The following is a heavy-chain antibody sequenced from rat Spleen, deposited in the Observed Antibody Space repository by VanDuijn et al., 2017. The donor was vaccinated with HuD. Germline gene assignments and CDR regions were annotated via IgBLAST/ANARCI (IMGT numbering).Heavy chain of an antibody. D-gene: IGHD1-11*01. V-gene: IGHV5-7*01. Sequence: EVQLVESGGGLVQPGRSLKLSCAASGFTFSDSYMAWVRQAPKKGLEWVATVSSYSRRTNFRDSVKGRFTISRDNAKSTLYLQMDSLRSEDTATYYCTTANNGGFSELYYFDYWGQGVMVTVSS. CDR1: GFTFSDSY. J-gene: IGHJ2*01. CDR2: VSSYSRRT. CDR3: TTANNGGFSELYYFDY.